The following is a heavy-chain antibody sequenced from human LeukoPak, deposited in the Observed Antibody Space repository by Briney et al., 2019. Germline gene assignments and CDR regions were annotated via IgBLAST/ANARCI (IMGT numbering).Heavy chain of an antibody. V-gene: IGHV3-21*01. CDR2: ISSSSSYI. Sequence: PGGSLRLSCAASGFTFSSYAMNWVRQAPGEGLEWVSSISSSSSYIYYADSVKGRFTISRDNAKNSLYLQMNSLRAEDTAVYYCARIHHIKTYYDFWSGYYNAFDIWGQGTMVTVSS. CDR3: ARIHHIKTYYDFWSGYYNAFDI. D-gene: IGHD3-3*01. J-gene: IGHJ3*02. CDR1: GFTFSSYA.